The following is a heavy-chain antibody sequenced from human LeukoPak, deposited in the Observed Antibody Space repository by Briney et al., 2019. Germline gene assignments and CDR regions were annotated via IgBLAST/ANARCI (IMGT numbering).Heavy chain of an antibody. V-gene: IGHV3-23*01. CDR2: ISGSGGGT. J-gene: IGHJ4*02. Sequence: GGSLRLSCAVSGLTLSNYGMSWVRQAPGKGLEWVEGISGSGGGTNYADSVKGRFPISRENSKNTLFLQMNSLRAEDTAVYFCAKRGVVIRVILVGFHKEAYYFDSWGQGALVTVSS. CDR3: AKRGVVIRVILVGFHKEAYYFDS. D-gene: IGHD3-22*01. CDR1: GLTLSNYG.